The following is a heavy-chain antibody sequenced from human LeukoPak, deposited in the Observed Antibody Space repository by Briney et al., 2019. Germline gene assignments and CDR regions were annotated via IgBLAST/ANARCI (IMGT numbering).Heavy chain of an antibody. CDR1: GGSISSYY. CDR2: IYYSGST. Sequence: KTSETLSLTCTVSGGSISSYYWSWIRPPPGKGLEWIGYIYYSGSTNYNPSLKSRVTISVDTSKNQFSLKLSSVTAADTAVYYCARPRGAYCSSTSCYGGSSFDPWGQGTLVTVSS. CDR3: ARPRGAYCSSTSCYGGSSFDP. D-gene: IGHD2-2*01. V-gene: IGHV4-59*08. J-gene: IGHJ5*02.